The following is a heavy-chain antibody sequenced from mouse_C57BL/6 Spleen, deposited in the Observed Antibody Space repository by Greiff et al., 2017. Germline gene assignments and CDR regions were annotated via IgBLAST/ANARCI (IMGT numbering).Heavy chain of an antibody. Sequence: EVKLQESGPVLVKPGASVKMSCKASGYTFTDYYMNWVKQSHGKSLEWIGVINPYNGGTSYNQKFKGKATLTVDKSSSTAYMELKSLTSEDSAVYYCAATGRITFAYGGQGTLVTVSA. D-gene: IGHD1-1*01. CDR2: INPYNGGT. CDR3: AATGRITFAY. J-gene: IGHJ3*01. CDR1: GYTFTDYY. V-gene: IGHV1-19*01.